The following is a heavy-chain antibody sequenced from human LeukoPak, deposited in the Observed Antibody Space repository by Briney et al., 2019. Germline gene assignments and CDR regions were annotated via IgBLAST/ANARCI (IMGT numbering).Heavy chain of an antibody. Sequence: GASVKVSCKASGYTFTGYYMHWVRQAPGQGLEWMGWINPNSGGTNYAQKFQGRVTMTRDTSISTAYMELSRLRSDDTAVYYCARSGYGSGSYYPPDYWGQGTLVTVSS. CDR3: ARSGYGSGSYYPPDY. J-gene: IGHJ4*02. CDR2: INPNSGGT. V-gene: IGHV1-2*02. CDR1: GYTFTGYY. D-gene: IGHD3-10*01.